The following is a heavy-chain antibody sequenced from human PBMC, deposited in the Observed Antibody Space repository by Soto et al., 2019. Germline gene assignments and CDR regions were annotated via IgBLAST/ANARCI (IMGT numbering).Heavy chain of an antibody. CDR2: IKQDGSEK. CDR3: ERKYGFGSMDV. CDR1: AFTFSSYW. J-gene: IGHJ6*02. Sequence: GGCLRLSWAAAAFTFSSYWMSCVRQAPGKGMEWVANIKQDGSEKYYVGSVKGRFSISRDNAKNSLYLQMNSLRPEHTAVYYCERKYGFGSMDVWGQGTTVTVSS. D-gene: IGHD2-2*03. V-gene: IGHV3-7*01.